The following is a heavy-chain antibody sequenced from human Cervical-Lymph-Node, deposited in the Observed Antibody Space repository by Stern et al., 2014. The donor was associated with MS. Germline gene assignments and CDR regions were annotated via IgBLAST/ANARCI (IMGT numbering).Heavy chain of an antibody. CDR1: GFTFSSYV. CDR3: ARAPNTGFYDSGGYYYGGAFDF. CDR2: ISHDGSTR. D-gene: IGHD3-22*01. V-gene: IGHV3-30-3*01. J-gene: IGHJ3*01. Sequence: DQLVESGGGVVQPGRSLSLSCAASGFTFSSYVMHWVRQAPGKGLEWVTVISHDGSTRYYLDSVKGRFTISRDNSKNTLFLQMNSLRPEDTAVYYCARAPNTGFYDSGGYYYGGAFDFWGQGTMVTVAS.